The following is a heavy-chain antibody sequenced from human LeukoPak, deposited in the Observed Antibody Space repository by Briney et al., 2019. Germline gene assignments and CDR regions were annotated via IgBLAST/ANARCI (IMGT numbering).Heavy chain of an antibody. CDR3: ARIDYGGNAYYFDY. D-gene: IGHD4-23*01. J-gene: IGHJ4*01. Sequence: SQTLSLTCTVSGGSISSGDYYWSWVRQPPGKGLEWFGYIYNSGNTYYNPSLMSRLTISVDLSKNQFPLSLSSVTAADTAVYYCARIDYGGNAYYFDYWGHGTLVTVSP. CDR2: IYNSGNT. CDR1: GGSISSGDYY. V-gene: IGHV4-30-4*01.